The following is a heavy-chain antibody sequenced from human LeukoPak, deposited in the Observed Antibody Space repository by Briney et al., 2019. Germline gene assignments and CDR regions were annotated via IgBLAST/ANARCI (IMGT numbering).Heavy chain of an antibody. V-gene: IGHV1-46*03. CDR3: AYSSGWYAPLDY. Sequence: ASVTVSCTASGYTFTSYYMHWVRQAPGQGLEWMGIINPSGGSTSYAQKFQGRVTMTRDTSTSTVYMELSSLRSEDTAVYYCAYSSGWYAPLDYWGQGTLVTVSS. CDR2: INPSGGST. D-gene: IGHD6-19*01. CDR1: GYTFTSYY. J-gene: IGHJ4*02.